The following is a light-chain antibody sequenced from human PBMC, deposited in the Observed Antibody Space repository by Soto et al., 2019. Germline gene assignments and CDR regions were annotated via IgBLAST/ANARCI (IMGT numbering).Light chain of an antibody. CDR2: DVN. V-gene: IGLV2-8*01. J-gene: IGLJ1*01. Sequence: QSALTQPPSASGSPGQSVTISCTGTSSDVGGYTYVSWYQQHPGKAPKVMIYDVNKRPSGVPDRFSGSKSCNTASLTVSGLQAEDEAAYYCSSHAGSDNPFVFGTGTKVTVL. CDR3: SSHAGSDNPFV. CDR1: SSDVGGYTY.